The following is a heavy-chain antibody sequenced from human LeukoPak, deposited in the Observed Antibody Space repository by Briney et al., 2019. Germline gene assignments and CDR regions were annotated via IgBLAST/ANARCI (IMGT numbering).Heavy chain of an antibody. CDR1: GFTFSSYW. Sequence: PGESLRLSCAVSGFTFSSYWMSWVRQAPGKGLEWVANIKEDGSEKYYVDSVMGRFTISRDNAKNSLYLQMNSLRAEDTAVYYCASGRQLGFWGQGTLVTVSS. CDR2: IKEDGSEK. V-gene: IGHV3-7*03. D-gene: IGHD6-13*01. CDR3: ASGRQLGF. J-gene: IGHJ4*02.